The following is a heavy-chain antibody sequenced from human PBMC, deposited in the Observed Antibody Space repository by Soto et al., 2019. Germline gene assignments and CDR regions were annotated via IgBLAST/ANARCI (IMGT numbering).Heavy chain of an antibody. D-gene: IGHD4-17*01. CDR3: VRVDGDFGDLDY. CDR1: GDSFSSGGYY. Sequence: QVQLQESGPGLVKPSQTLSLTCTVSGDSFSSGGYYWSWIRQHPGKGLEWIGYISYSGTTYYSPSLKSRVTISVDTSKNQFSLRLTSVTAADTAVYYCVRVDGDFGDLDYWGHGTLVTVSS. V-gene: IGHV4-31*03. J-gene: IGHJ4*01. CDR2: ISYSGTT.